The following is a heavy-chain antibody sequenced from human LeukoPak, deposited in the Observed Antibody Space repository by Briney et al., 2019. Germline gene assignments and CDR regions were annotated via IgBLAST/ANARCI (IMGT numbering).Heavy chain of an antibody. D-gene: IGHD1-1*01. CDR1: GFIFSNFG. CDR3: ARVGSDNYHPLDH. J-gene: IGHJ4*02. Sequence: GGSLRLSCAASGFIFSNFGVHWVRQAPGKGLEWVAAIAYDATDKYYADSVRGRFTISKDNSNNILYLQLNSLRVEDTAVYYCARVGSDNYHPLDHWGQGTLVTVSS. V-gene: IGHV3-30*19. CDR2: IAYDATDK.